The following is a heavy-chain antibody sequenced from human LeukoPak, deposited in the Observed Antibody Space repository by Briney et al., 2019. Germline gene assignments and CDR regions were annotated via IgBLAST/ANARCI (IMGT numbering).Heavy chain of an antibody. D-gene: IGHD6-6*01. CDR3: ARLGIAAQPVDY. Sequence: SQTLSLTCTVSGGSISSGSYYWSWIRQPAGKGLEWIGRIYTSGSTNYNPSLKSRVTISVDTSKNQFSLKLSSVTAADTAVYYCARLGIAAQPVDYWGQGTLVTVSS. CDR1: GGSISSGSYY. V-gene: IGHV4-61*02. J-gene: IGHJ4*02. CDR2: IYTSGST.